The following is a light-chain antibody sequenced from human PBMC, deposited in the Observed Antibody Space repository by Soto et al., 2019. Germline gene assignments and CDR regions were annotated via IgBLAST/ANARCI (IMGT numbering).Light chain of an antibody. Sequence: EIVLTQSPGTLSLSPGERATLSCRASQSVSSSYLAWYQQKPGQAPRLLIYGGSSRATGIPDRFSGSGSGTDFTLTISSLEPEDFAVYYCQQYGSSHTFGQGTKLEIK. CDR3: QQYGSSHT. V-gene: IGKV3-20*01. CDR1: QSVSSSY. CDR2: GGS. J-gene: IGKJ2*01.